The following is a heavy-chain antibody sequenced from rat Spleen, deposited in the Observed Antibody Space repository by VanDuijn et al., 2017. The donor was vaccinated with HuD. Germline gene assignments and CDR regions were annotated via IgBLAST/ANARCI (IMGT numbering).Heavy chain of an antibody. CDR1: GFTFSSFP. V-gene: IGHV5-27*01. Sequence: EVQLVESGGGLVQPGRSLKLSCAASGFTFSSFPMAWVRQAPKKGLEWVASISSGGGGTYYRDSVKGRFTISRDNAKSTLYLQMDSLRSEDTATYYCTTHVMDAWGQGASVTVSS. CDR3: TTHVMDA. CDR2: ISSGGGGT. J-gene: IGHJ4*01.